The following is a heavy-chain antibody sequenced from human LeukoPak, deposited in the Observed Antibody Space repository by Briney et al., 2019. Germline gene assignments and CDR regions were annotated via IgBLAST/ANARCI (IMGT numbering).Heavy chain of an antibody. J-gene: IGHJ3*02. V-gene: IGHV1-69*01. CDR2: IIPIFGTA. D-gene: IGHD4-17*01. CDR1: GGTFSSYA. Sequence: VASVKVSCKASGGTFSSYAINWVRQAPGQGLEWMGGIIPIFGTANYAQKFQGGVTITADESTSTAYMELSSLRSEDTAVYYCARELRYGDRERSGDAFDIWGQGTMVTVSS. CDR3: ARELRYGDRERSGDAFDI.